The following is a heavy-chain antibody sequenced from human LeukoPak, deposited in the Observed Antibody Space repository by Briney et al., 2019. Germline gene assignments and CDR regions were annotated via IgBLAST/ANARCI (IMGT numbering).Heavy chain of an antibody. CDR2: ISYDGSNK. D-gene: IGHD3-10*01. V-gene: IGHV3-30*04. J-gene: IGHJ4*02. CDR3: AREWYGELV. CDR1: GFTFSSYA. Sequence: PGRSLRLSCAASGFTFSSYAMHWVRQAPGKGLEWVAVISYDGSNKYYADSVKGRFTISRDNSKNTLYLQMNSLRAEDTAVYCCAREWYGELVWGQGTLVTVSS.